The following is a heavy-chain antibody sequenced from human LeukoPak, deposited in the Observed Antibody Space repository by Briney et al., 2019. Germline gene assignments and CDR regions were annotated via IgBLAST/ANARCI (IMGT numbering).Heavy chain of an antibody. V-gene: IGHV1-46*01. D-gene: IGHD3-3*01. J-gene: IGHJ4*02. CDR1: GYTFTSYY. CDR2: INPSGGST. Sequence: ASVKVSCKASGYTFTSYYMHWVRQAPGQGLEWMGIINPSGGSTSYAQKFQGRVTMTRDTSTSTVYMELSSLRSEDTAVYYCARGQDFWSGYYTAGVDYWGQGTLVTVSS. CDR3: ARGQDFWSGYYTAGVDY.